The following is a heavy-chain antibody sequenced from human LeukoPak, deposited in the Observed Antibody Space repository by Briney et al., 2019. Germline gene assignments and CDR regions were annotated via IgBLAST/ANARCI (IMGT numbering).Heavy chain of an antibody. V-gene: IGHV1-24*01. CDR1: GYTLTELS. J-gene: IGHJ4*02. CDR3: ATAGDSSGYYDLDY. CDR2: FDPEDGET. Sequence: ASVKVSCKVSGYTLTELSMHWVRQPPGKGLEWMGGFDPEDGETIYAQKFQGRVTMTEDTSTDTAYMELSSLRSEDTAVYYCATAGDSSGYYDLDYWGQGTLVTVSS. D-gene: IGHD3-22*01.